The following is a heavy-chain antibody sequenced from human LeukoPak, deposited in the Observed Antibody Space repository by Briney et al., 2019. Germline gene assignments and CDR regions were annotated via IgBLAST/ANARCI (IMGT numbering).Heavy chain of an antibody. CDR3: ARWGGYSGYDSDY. D-gene: IGHD5-12*01. Sequence: GSLRLSCAASGFTFSSYSMNWVRQAPGKGLEWVSSISSSSSYIYYADSVKGGFTISRDNAKNSLYLQMNSLRAEDTAVYYCARWGGYSGYDSDYWGQGTLVTVSS. CDR2: ISSSSSYI. CDR1: GFTFSSYS. J-gene: IGHJ4*02. V-gene: IGHV3-21*01.